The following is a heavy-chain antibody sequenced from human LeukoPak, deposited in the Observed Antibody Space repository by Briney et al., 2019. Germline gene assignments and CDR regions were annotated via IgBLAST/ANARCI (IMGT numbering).Heavy chain of an antibody. V-gene: IGHV4-39*07. J-gene: IGHJ4*02. D-gene: IGHD1-26*01. CDR2: IYDSGST. Sequence: SETLSLTCTVSGGSIRSSYYYWGWIRQPPGKGLEWIGSIYDSGSTYYNPSLKSRVTISLDTSKNQFSLRVSSVTAADTAVYYCARVRGGATTVLDYWGQGTLVTVSS. CDR1: GGSIRSSYYY. CDR3: ARVRGGATTVLDY.